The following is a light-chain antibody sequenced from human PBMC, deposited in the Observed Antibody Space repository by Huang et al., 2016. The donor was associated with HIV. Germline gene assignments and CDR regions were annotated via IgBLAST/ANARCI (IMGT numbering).Light chain of an antibody. V-gene: IGKV1-16*01. CDR1: QDINNY. J-gene: IGKJ5*01. CDR2: STS. CDR3: QQYKTYPIT. Sequence: DIQMTQSPSSLSASVGDRVTITCRASQDINNYLAWFQQKPGKAPNSLIYSTSMLQNGVPTRFSGRGSGTDFTLTISSLQPEDFATYYCQQYKTYPITFGQGTRLEIK.